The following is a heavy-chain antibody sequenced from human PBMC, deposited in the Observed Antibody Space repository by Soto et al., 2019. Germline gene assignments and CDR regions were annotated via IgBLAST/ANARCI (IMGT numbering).Heavy chain of an antibody. D-gene: IGHD6-19*01. CDR3: ARVDSGYSSGWASDAFDI. J-gene: IGHJ3*02. CDR1: GVSFSGYY. CDR2: IYHSGST. V-gene: IGHV4-34*01. Sequence: PSETLSLTCAVYGVSFSGYYWSWIRQPPGKGLEWIGEIYHSGSTNYNPSLKSRVTISVDTSKNQFSLKLSFVTAADTAVYYCARVDSGYSSGWASDAFDIWGQGTMVTVS.